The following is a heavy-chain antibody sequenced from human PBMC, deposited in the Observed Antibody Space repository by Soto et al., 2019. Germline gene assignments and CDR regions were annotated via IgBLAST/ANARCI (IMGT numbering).Heavy chain of an antibody. Sequence: QVQLVQSGAEVKKPGSSVKVCCKASAGTFSSYAISWVRQAPGQGLEWMGGIIPIFGTANYAQKLQGRVTITADESTSTAYMELSSLRSEDTAVYYCARHGNSYGLGFDYWGKGTLVTVSS. V-gene: IGHV1-69*12. CDR2: IIPIFGTA. D-gene: IGHD5-18*01. J-gene: IGHJ4*02. CDR1: AGTFSSYA. CDR3: ARHGNSYGLGFDY.